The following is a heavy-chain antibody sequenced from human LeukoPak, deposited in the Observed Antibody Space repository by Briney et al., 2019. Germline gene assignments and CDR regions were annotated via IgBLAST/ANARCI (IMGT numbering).Heavy chain of an antibody. CDR1: GGSISSSSYY. D-gene: IGHD3-22*01. V-gene: IGHV4-39*01. CDR2: IYYSGST. CDR3: ARPGDSSGFPDAFDI. Sequence: SETLSLTCTVSGGSISSSSYYWGWIRQPPGKGLEWIGSIYYSGSTYYNPSLKSRVTISVDTSKNQFSLKLSSVTAADTAVYYCARPGDSSGFPDAFDIWGQGTMVTVSS. J-gene: IGHJ3*02.